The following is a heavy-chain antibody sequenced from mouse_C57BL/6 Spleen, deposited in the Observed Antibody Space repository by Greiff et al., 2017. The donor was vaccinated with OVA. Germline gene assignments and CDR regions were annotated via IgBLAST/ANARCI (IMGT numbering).Heavy chain of an antibody. D-gene: IGHD1-1*01. CDR3: TRWYYGSSSDY. CDR2: IDPETGGT. Sequence: LQQSGAELVRPGASVTLSCKASGYTFTDYEMHWVKQTPVHGLEWIGAIDPETGGTAYNQKFKGKAILTADKSSSTAYMELRSLTSEDSAVYYCTRWYYGSSSDYWGQGTTLTVSS. CDR1: GYTFTDYE. J-gene: IGHJ2*01. V-gene: IGHV1-15*01.